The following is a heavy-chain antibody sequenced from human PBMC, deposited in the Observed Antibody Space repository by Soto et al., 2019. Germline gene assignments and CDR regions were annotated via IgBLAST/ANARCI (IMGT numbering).Heavy chain of an antibody. CDR2: IIPIFGTA. J-gene: IGHJ3*02. CDR3: ASKGVNSGWHANDAFDI. V-gene: IGHV1-69*13. CDR1: GGTFSSYA. Sequence: GASVKVSCKASGGTFSSYAISWVRQAPGQGLEWMGGIIPIFGTANYAQKFQGRVTITADESTSTAYMELSSLRSEDTAVYYCASKGVNSGWHANDAFDIWGKGTMVTVSS. D-gene: IGHD5-12*01.